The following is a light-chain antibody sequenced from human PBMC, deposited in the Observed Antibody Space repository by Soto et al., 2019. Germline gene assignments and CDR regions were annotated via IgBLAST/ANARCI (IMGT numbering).Light chain of an antibody. CDR2: AAS. Sequence: DIQMTQSPSSLSASVGDRVTITCRACQSITSSLNWYQQKPGKVLNLLIYAASSLQSGVPSRFSGSGSGTDFTLTISSLQPEDFATYYCQQSYSNPRTFGQGTKVEIK. CDR3: QQSYSNPRT. CDR1: QSITSS. V-gene: IGKV1-39*01. J-gene: IGKJ1*01.